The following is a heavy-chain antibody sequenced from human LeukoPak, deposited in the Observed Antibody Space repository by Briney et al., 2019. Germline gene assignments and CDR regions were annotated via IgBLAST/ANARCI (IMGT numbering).Heavy chain of an antibody. D-gene: IGHD3-9*01. V-gene: IGHV4-39*07. CDR1: GGSISSSSYY. CDR2: IYYSGST. Sequence: SETLSLTCTVSGGSISSSSYYWGWIRQPPGKGLEWIGSIYYSGSTYYNPSLKSRVTISVDTSKNQFSLKLSSVTAADTAVYYCAREHDYDILTGPYYFDYWGQGTLVTVSS. J-gene: IGHJ4*02. CDR3: AREHDYDILTGPYYFDY.